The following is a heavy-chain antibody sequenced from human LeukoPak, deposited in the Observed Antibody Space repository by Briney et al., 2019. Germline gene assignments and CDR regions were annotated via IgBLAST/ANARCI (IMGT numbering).Heavy chain of an antibody. CDR2: INHSGST. J-gene: IGHJ4*02. V-gene: IGHV4-34*01. CDR3: AREGRGYRGYSSSCPFDY. D-gene: IGHD6-13*01. Sequence: SETLSFTCAVYGGSFGGNSWSWIRQPPGKGLEWIGEINHSGSTNYNPSLKSRVTISVDTSKNQFSLKLSSVTAADTAVYYCAREGRGYRGYSSSCPFDYWGQGTLVTVSS. CDR1: GGSFGGNS.